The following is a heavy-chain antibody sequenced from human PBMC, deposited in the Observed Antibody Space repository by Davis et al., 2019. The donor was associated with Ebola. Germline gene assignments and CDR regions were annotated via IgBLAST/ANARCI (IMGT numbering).Heavy chain of an antibody. CDR1: GYAFTGYY. CDR3: ARGGISMTVVPRDYYHGLDV. D-gene: IGHD3-22*01. V-gene: IGHV1-2*06. CDR2: INPNTGGT. J-gene: IGHJ6*02. Sequence: ASVKVSCKASGYAFTGYYMHWVRQAPGQGLEWMGRINPNTGGTYYAQKFQVRVTMTRDTSIITAYMELSRLRSDDTAVYYCARGGISMTVVPRDYYHGLDVWGQGTTVTVSS.